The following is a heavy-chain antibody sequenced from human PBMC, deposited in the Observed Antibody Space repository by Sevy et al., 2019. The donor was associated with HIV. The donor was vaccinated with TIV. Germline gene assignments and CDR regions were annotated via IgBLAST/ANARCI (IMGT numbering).Heavy chain of an antibody. CDR3: AREGLGGFHASLDY. Sequence: GGSLRLSCAASGFTFNYYDMNWVRQAPGKGLEWISYISSSGDTIYYGDSVKGRFTISRDNTKNSLYLQMNTLRAEDTAFYYRAREGLGGFHASLDYWGQGILVTVSS. CDR1: GFTFNYYD. D-gene: IGHD2-15*01. J-gene: IGHJ4*02. V-gene: IGHV3-48*03. CDR2: ISSSGDTI.